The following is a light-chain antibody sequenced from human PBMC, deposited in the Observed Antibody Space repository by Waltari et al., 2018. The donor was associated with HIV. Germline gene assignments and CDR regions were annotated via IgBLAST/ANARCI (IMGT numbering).Light chain of an antibody. V-gene: IGLV2-8*01. CDR2: EVS. Sequence: QSALTQPPSASGSPGQSVTISCTGTSSDGGGSNYVSGYQQHPGKAPKLMIYEVSKRPSGVPDRFSGSKSGNTASLTVSGLQAEDEADYYCSSYAGSNNLVFGGGTKLTVL. CDR3: SSYAGSNNLV. J-gene: IGLJ2*01. CDR1: SSDGGGSNY.